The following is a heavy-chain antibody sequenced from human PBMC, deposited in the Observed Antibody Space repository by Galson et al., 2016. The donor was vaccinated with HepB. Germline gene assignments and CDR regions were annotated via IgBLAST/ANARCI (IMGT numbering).Heavy chain of an antibody. CDR3: ARLVRGVRARAFDI. Sequence: TLSLTCTVSGGSISSYYWSWIRQPPGKGLEWIGYIYYSGSTNYNPSLKSRVTISVDTSKNQFSLKLSSVTAPDTAVYYCARLVRGVRARAFDIWGQGTMVTGSS. J-gene: IGHJ3*02. V-gene: IGHV4-59*01. CDR1: GGSISSYY. CDR2: IYYSGST. D-gene: IGHD3-10*01.